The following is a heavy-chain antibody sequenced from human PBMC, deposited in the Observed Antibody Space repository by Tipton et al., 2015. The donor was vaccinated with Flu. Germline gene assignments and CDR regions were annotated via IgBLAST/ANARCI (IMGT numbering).Heavy chain of an antibody. J-gene: IGHJ2*01. D-gene: IGHD4-17*01. CDR1: GGSINSYY. CDR2: IYYIEST. CDR3: ARMEWTVTTPRYFDL. Sequence: PGLVKPSETLSLTCTVTGGSINSYYWSWIRQPPGKGLEWIGHIYYIESTNYNPSLKSRVTISVDTSKNQFSLKLSSVTAADTAVYYCARMEWTVTTPRYFDLWGRGTLVTVS. V-gene: IGHV4-59*06.